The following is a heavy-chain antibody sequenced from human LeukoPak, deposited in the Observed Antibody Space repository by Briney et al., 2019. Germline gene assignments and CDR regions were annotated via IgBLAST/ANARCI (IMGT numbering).Heavy chain of an antibody. V-gene: IGHV4-61*02. CDR2: IYTSGST. D-gene: IGHD3-22*01. CDR1: GGSISSGSYY. Sequence: SETLSLTCTVSGGSISSGSYYWSWIRQPAGKGLEWIGRIYTSGSTNYNPSLKSRVTISVDTSKNQFSLKLSSVTAADTAVYYCARGRFSITMIVAKYEYWGQGTLVTVSS. CDR3: ARGRFSITMIVAKYEY. J-gene: IGHJ4*02.